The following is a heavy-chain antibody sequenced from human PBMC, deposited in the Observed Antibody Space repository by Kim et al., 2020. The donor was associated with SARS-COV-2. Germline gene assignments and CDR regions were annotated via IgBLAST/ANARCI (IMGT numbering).Heavy chain of an antibody. D-gene: IGHD3-10*01. J-gene: IGHJ6*02. CDR1: GFTFSSYG. CDR2: LSYDGSNK. V-gene: IGHV3-30*18. CDR3: ANYPGSDGYGSGSYFNNPETHYYYYGMDV. Sequence: GGSLRLSCAASGFTFSSYGMHWVRQAPGKGLEWVAVLSYDGSNKYYADSVKGRFTISRDNSKNTLYLQMNSLRAEDTAVYYCANYPGSDGYGSGSYFNNPETHYYYYGMDVWGQGTTVTVSS.